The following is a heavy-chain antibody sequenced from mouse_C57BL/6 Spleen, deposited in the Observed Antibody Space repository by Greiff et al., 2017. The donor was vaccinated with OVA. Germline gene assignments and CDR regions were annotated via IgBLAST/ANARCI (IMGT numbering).Heavy chain of an antibody. V-gene: IGHV3-3*01. J-gene: IGHJ4*01. D-gene: IGHD1-1*01. CDR3: ARGYYYGSSPYYAMDY. CDR2: TFYSGIT. CDR1: GFSINSDCY. Sequence: ESGPSLVRPSQTLSLTCTVTGFSINSDCYWIWIRQFPGNKLEYIGYTFYSGITYYNPSLESRTYITRDTSKNQFSLKLSSVTTEDTATYYCARGYYYGSSPYYAMDYWGQGTSVTVSS.